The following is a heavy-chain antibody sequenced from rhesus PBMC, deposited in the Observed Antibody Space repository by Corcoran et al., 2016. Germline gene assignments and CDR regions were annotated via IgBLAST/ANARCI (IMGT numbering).Heavy chain of an antibody. J-gene: IGHJ4*01. CDR1: GFTFSIYD. D-gene: IGHD6-31*01. Sequence: EVQLVESGGGLVQPGGSLRLSCAASGFTFSIYDMSWVRQALVKGLDWVSSISNTGKTIYYADSVKGRFTISRDNAKNSLSLQMNSLKTEDTAVYYCTRSSGWYYFDYWGQGVLVTVSS. CDR3: TRSSGWYYFDY. CDR2: ISNTGKTI. V-gene: IGHV3S4*01.